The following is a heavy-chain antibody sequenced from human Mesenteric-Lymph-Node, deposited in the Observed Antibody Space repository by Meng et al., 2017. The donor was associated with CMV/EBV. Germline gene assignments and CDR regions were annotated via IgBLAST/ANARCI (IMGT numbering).Heavy chain of an antibody. CDR1: GDSISSTNW. J-gene: IGHJ4*02. D-gene: IGHD6-13*01. CDR2: IYHGGST. CDR3: TRDHFIAAAGTTAFDS. Sequence: GDSISSTNWLSWVRQPPGKGLEWIGQIYHGGSTEYNPALKSRVTISVDKSKIQFSLKLSSVTAADTAVYYCTRDHFIAAAGTTAFDSWGQGTLVTVSS. V-gene: IGHV4-4*02.